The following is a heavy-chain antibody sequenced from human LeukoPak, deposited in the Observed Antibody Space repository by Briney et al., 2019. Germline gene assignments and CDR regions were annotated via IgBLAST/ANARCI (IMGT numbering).Heavy chain of an antibody. D-gene: IGHD6-13*01. CDR1: GGSISSSSYY. V-gene: IGHV4-39*01. CDR2: IYYSGST. CDR3: ASPALGYSSSWSRDY. J-gene: IGHJ4*02. Sequence: SETLSLTCTVSGGSISSSSYYWGWIRQPPGKGLEWIGSIYYSGSTYYNPSLKSRVTISVDTSKNQFSLKLSSVTAADTAVYYCASPALGYSSSWSRDYWGQGTLVTVSS.